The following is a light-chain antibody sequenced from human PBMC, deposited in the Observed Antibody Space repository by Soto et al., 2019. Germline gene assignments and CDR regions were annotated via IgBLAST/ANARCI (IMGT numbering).Light chain of an antibody. V-gene: IGKV3D-15*01. CDR1: QSAGNF. Sequence: MTPSPATLSVSPGETASLSCRASQSAGNFLAWYQQKPGQAPRLLIYYISTRATGIPARFSGSGSGTEFTLTINSLQSEDSAAYYCQQHNQWPITFGQGTRLEIK. CDR3: QQHNQWPIT. J-gene: IGKJ5*01. CDR2: YIS.